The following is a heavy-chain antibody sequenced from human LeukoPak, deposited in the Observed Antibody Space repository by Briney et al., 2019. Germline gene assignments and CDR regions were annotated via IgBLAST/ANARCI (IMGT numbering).Heavy chain of an antibody. D-gene: IGHD5-18*01. Sequence: ASVKVSCKASGYTFTSYYMHWVRQAPGQGLEWMGIINPSGGSTSYAQKFQGRVTMTRDMSTSTVYMELSSLRSEDTAVYYCARILYSYGSDYWGQGTLVTVSS. CDR3: ARILYSYGSDY. CDR1: GYTFTSYY. J-gene: IGHJ4*02. CDR2: INPSGGST. V-gene: IGHV1-46*01.